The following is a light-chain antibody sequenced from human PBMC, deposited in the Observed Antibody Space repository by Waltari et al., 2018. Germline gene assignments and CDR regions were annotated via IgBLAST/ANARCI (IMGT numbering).Light chain of an antibody. J-gene: IGKJ1*01. CDR2: GAS. Sequence: VVLTQSPGTLSLSPGERATLACRASQSVGTSLAWYQQKPGQAPRLLIYGASRRATGIPDRFSGSGSGTDFSLTISRLEPEDFAVYYCQHYVRLPATFGQGTKVEI. CDR1: QSVGTS. V-gene: IGKV3-20*01. CDR3: QHYVRLPAT.